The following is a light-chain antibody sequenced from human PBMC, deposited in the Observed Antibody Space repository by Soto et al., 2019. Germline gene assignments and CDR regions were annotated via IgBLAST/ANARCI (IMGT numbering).Light chain of an antibody. J-gene: IGKJ5*01. CDR3: QHYDSYPIT. Sequence: DIQMTQSPSTLSASVGDRVTISCRASQNIVGWLAWYQHKPGRAPKLLIYQASTLEIGVPSRFSGSGSGTEFTLTISSLQPYDSATYYCQHYDSYPITFGQGTRLEIK. V-gene: IGKV1-5*03. CDR1: QNIVGW. CDR2: QAS.